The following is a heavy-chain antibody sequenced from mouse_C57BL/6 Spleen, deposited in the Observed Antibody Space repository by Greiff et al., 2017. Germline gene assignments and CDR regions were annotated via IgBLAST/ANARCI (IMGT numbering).Heavy chain of an antibody. J-gene: IGHJ1*03. CDR1: GYSITSGYY. Sequence: EVHLVESGPGLVKPSQSLSLTCSVTGYSITSGYYWNWIRQFPGNKLEWMGYISYDGSNNYNPSLKNRISITRDTSKNQFFLKLNSVTTEDTATYYCARDLMVTTVVATSPHWYFDVWGTGTTVTVSS. D-gene: IGHD1-1*01. CDR3: ARDLMVTTVVATSPHWYFDV. V-gene: IGHV3-6*01. CDR2: ISYDGSN.